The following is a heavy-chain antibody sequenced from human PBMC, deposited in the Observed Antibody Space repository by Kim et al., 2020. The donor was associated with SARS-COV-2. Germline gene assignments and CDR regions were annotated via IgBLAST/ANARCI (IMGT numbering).Heavy chain of an antibody. CDR1: GGSISSYY. D-gene: IGHD6-6*01. V-gene: IGHV4-59*08. J-gene: IGHJ4*02. Sequence: SETLSLTCTVSGGSISSYYWSWIRQPPGKGLEWIGYIYYSGSTNYNPSLKSRVTISVDTSKNQFSLKLSSVTAADTAVYYCASIVRVSCGYYFDYWGQGT. CDR2: IYYSGST. CDR3: ASIVRVSCGYYFDY.